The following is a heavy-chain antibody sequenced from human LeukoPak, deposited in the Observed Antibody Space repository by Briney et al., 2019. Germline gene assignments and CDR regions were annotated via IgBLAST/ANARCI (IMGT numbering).Heavy chain of an antibody. CDR1: GFTVSSNY. J-gene: IGHJ4*02. D-gene: IGHD3-10*01. Sequence: TGGSLRLSCAASGFTVSSNYMSWIRQPPVKGLEWIGEINHSGGTNYNPSLKSRVTISVDTSKKQFSLKLSSVTAADTALYYCARGVDYYGVWGQGTLVAVSS. CDR3: ARGVDYYGV. CDR2: INHSGGT. V-gene: IGHV4-34*01.